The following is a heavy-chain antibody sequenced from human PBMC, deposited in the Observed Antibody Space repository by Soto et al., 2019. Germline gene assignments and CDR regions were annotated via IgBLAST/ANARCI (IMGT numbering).Heavy chain of an antibody. CDR1: GFTFDDYA. V-gene: IGHV3-9*01. CDR2: ISWNSGNI. D-gene: IGHD1-1*01. Sequence: EVQLVESGGGLVQPGRSLRLSCAASGFTFDDYAMHWVRQAPGKGLEWVSSISWNSGNIDYADSVKDRFTVSRDNAKNSLYLHMSSLRSEDTALYYCAKDASITTTYLAHWGQGTLVTVSS. J-gene: IGHJ4*02. CDR3: AKDASITTTYLAH.